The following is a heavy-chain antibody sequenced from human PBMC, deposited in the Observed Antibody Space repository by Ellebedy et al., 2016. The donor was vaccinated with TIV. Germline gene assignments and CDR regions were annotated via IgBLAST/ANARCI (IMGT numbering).Heavy chain of an antibody. CDR2: FYYSGNT. D-gene: IGHD2-2*01. CDR3: AGAAGSTWGGDRLDY. J-gene: IGHJ4*02. V-gene: IGHV4-59*08. Sequence: MPSETLSLTCTVSGGSIRSYYWSWIRQPPGKGLEWIGYFYYSGNTNHNPSLKSRVTISVDTSKNQLSLKLSSVTAADTAIYYCAGAAGSTWGGDRLDYWGQGTLVTVSS. CDR1: GGSIRSYY.